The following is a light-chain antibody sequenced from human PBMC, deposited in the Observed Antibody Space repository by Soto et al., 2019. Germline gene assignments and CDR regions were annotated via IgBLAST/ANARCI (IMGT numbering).Light chain of an antibody. V-gene: IGLV2-14*01. CDR2: DVN. Sequence: QSVLTQPASVSGSPGQSITISCTGTSSDVGGYNYVSWYQQHPGKAPKLMIYDVNNRPSGVSNRLSGSKSGNTASLTISGLQAEDEADYYCSSYTSSSGYVFGTGTKVTVL. CDR3: SSYTSSSGYV. J-gene: IGLJ1*01. CDR1: SSDVGGYNY.